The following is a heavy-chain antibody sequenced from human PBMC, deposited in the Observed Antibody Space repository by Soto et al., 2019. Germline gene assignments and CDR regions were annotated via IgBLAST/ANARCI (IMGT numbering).Heavy chain of an antibody. J-gene: IGHJ4*02. Sequence: QVQLVQSGAEVKKPGASVKVSCKASGYSFTSYDINWVRQATGQGLEWMGWMNPNSDNTAYAQKFQGRVTMIRNTSISTVYMELSSLRSEDTAVYYCAREAAAGLVYWGQGTLVTVSS. CDR3: AREAAAGLVY. CDR2: MNPNSDNT. CDR1: GYSFTSYD. V-gene: IGHV1-8*01. D-gene: IGHD6-13*01.